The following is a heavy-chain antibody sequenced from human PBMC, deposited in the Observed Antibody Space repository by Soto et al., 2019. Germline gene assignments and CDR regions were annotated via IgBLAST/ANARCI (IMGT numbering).Heavy chain of an antibody. CDR2: FDPEDGET. V-gene: IGHV1-24*01. CDR3: ATAADTAMVYYFDY. CDR1: GYTLTELS. J-gene: IGHJ4*01. Sequence: ASVKVSCKISGYTLTELSMHWVRQAPGKGLEWMGGFDPEDGETIYAQKFQGRVTVTEDTSTDTAYMELSSLRSEDTAVYYCATAADTAMVYYFDYWGHGTLVTVSS. D-gene: IGHD5-18*01.